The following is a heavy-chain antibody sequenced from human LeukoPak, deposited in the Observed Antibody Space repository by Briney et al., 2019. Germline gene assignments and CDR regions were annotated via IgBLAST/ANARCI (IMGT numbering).Heavy chain of an antibody. CDR2: IHYTGST. D-gene: IGHD3-9*01. J-gene: IGHJ5*02. Sequence: SETLSLTCTVSGISISSHPWSWIRQPPGRGLEWIGYIHYTGSTNYNPSLKSRVSISRDTSKNQFSLRLTSVTAADTAVYYCASSPQLRYFDWLPFDPWGQGTLVTVSS. CDR3: ASSPQLRYFDWLPFDP. V-gene: IGHV4-59*11. CDR1: GISISSHP.